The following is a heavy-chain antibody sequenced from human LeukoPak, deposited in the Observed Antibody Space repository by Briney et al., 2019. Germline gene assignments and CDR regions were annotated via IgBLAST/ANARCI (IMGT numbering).Heavy chain of an antibody. CDR2: IYTSGST. CDR3: ARERHYGDYAVFDP. CDR1: GGSISSYY. J-gene: IGHJ5*02. D-gene: IGHD4-17*01. V-gene: IGHV4-4*07. Sequence: SETLSLTCTVSGGSISSYYWSWIRQPAGKGLEWIGRIYTSGSTNYNPSLKSRVTMSVDTSKNQFSLKLSSVTAADTAVYYCARERHYGDYAVFDPWGQGTLVTVSS.